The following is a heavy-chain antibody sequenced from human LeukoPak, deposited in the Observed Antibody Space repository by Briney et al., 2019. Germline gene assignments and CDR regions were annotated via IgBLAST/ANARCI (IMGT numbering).Heavy chain of an antibody. V-gene: IGHV1-2*06. J-gene: IGHJ4*02. CDR2: LNPNNGYT. D-gene: IGHD7-27*01. Sequence: ASVKVSCKXSGYTFIDYFIHWVRQAPGQGLEGMGRLNPNNGYTFYTEEFQGRVTMTSDTSISTAYMELTGLTSDDTALYYCARDLSSTSNWEFDYWGQGTLVTVSS. CDR1: GYTFIDYF. CDR3: ARDLSSTSNWEFDY.